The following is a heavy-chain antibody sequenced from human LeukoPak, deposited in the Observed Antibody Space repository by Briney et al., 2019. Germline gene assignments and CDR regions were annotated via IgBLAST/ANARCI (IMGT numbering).Heavy chain of an antibody. CDR3: ARDEDIVVVPAAKDGMDV. J-gene: IGHJ6*02. D-gene: IGHD2-2*01. CDR2: ISATGGTI. CDR1: GFTFSSNG. V-gene: IGHV3-48*04. Sequence: GGSLRLSCAASGFTFSSNGMNWVRQAPGKGLEWVSYISATGGTIYYADSVKGRFTVSRDNAKNSLYLQMNSLRAEDTAVYYCARDEDIVVVPAAKDGMDVWGQGTTVTVSS.